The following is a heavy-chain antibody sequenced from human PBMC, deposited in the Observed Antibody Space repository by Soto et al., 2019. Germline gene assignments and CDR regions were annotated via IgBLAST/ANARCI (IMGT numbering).Heavy chain of an antibody. Sequence: PGGSLRLSCAASGFTFSSYAMHWVRQAPGKGLEWVAVISYDGSNKYYADSVKGRFTISRDNSKNTLYLQMNSLRAEDTAVYYCARDRATIFGVEPYPAYYYGMDVWGQGTTVTVSS. CDR1: GFTFSSYA. CDR2: ISYDGSNK. CDR3: ARDRATIFGVEPYPAYYYGMDV. D-gene: IGHD3-3*01. J-gene: IGHJ6*02. V-gene: IGHV3-30-3*01.